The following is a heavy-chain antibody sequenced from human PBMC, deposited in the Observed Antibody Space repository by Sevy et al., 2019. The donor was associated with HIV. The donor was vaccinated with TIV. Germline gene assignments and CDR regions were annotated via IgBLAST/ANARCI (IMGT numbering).Heavy chain of an antibody. Sequence: GGSLRLSCAASEFTFSDYYMSWIRQAPGKGLEWVSYISSRSTYTNYADSVKGRFTISGDNARNSLYLQMNSLRAEDTAVYYCARVRYDSGSYYKDYWGQGTLVTVSS. CDR2: ISSRSTYT. D-gene: IGHD3-10*01. CDR1: EFTFSDYY. V-gene: IGHV3-11*06. CDR3: ARVRYDSGSYYKDY. J-gene: IGHJ4*02.